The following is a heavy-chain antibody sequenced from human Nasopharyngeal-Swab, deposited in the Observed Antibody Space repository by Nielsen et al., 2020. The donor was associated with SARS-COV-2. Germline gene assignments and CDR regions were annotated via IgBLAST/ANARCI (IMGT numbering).Heavy chain of an antibody. CDR1: GGSISSYY. CDR3: ARDSVYYGDYQPYYGMDV. V-gene: IGHV4-59*13. D-gene: IGHD4-17*01. J-gene: IGHJ6*02. Sequence: SETLSLTCTVSGGSISSYYWSWIRQPPGKGLEWIGYIYYSGSTNYNPSLKSRVTISVDTSKNQFSLKLSSVTAADTAVYYCARDSVYYGDYQPYYGMDVWGQATTVTVSS. CDR2: IYYSGST.